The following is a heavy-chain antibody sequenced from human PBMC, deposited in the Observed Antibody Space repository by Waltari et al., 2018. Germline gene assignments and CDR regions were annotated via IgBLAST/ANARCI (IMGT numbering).Heavy chain of an antibody. V-gene: IGHV3-7*04. CDR2: IKQDGSEK. J-gene: IGHJ4*02. CDR3: ARGNRAPDS. CDR1: GFTFSAFW. Sequence: EVQLVESGGGLVQPGGSLRLSCAASGFTFSAFWMSWVRQAPGKGLEWVANIKQDGSEKYYVDSVKGRFTISRENAKNSLYLQMNSLRVEDTAVYYCARGNRAPDSWGQGTQVTVSS.